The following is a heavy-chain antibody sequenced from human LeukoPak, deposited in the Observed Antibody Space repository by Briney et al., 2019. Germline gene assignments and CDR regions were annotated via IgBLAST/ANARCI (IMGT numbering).Heavy chain of an antibody. CDR2: IYYSGST. D-gene: IGHD3-9*01. Sequence: PSETLSLTCTVSGGSISSFYSSWIRQLAEKVMEWVGYIYYSGSTNYNPSLKSGVTISVDTSKNQFSLKLSSVTAADTAVYYCARLGRYFDWLLNDYWGQGTLVTVSS. V-gene: IGHV4-59*08. CDR1: GGSISSFY. J-gene: IGHJ4*02. CDR3: ARLGRYFDWLLNDY.